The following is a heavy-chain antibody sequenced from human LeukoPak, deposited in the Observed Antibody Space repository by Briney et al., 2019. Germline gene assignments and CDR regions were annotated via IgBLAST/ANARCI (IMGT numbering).Heavy chain of an antibody. Sequence: TGGSLRLSCAASGLIFSNYWMSWVRQAPGKGLEWVANIKQDGSEKYYVDSVKGRFTISRDNAKNSLYLQMNSLRAEDTAVYYCASGSHFDYWGQGTLVTASS. CDR1: GLIFSNYW. V-gene: IGHV3-7*01. CDR3: ASGSHFDY. CDR2: IKQDGSEK. J-gene: IGHJ4*02.